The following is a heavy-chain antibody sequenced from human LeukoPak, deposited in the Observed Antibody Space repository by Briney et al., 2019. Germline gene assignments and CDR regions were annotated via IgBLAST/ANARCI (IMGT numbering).Heavy chain of an antibody. CDR3: ARGGDSTNWFDP. CDR2: IYTSGST. Sequence: PSETLSLTCTVSGGSISSGSYYWSWLRQPAGTGLEWIGRIYTSGSTNYNPSLKSRVTISVDTSKNQFSLKLSSVTAADTAVYYCARGGDSTNWFDPWGQRTLVTVSS. V-gene: IGHV4-61*02. D-gene: IGHD4-17*01. J-gene: IGHJ5*02. CDR1: GGSISSGSYY.